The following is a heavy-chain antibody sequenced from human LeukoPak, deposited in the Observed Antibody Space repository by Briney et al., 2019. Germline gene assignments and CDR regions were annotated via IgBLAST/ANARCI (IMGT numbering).Heavy chain of an antibody. D-gene: IGHD2-2*01. V-gene: IGHV4-34*01. CDR1: GVSFSGYY. CDR3: ASGEVVVPADTDITSGGLDV. J-gene: IGHJ6*02. CDR2: IYHSGSI. Sequence: SQTLSLTCAVYGVSFSGYYWSWNRQPPGKGLEWHGEIYHSGSINYYPSLKSRVTISVDTSKNQFSLKLSSLTAADTAVYYCASGEVVVPADTDITSGGLDVWGQGTTVTVSS.